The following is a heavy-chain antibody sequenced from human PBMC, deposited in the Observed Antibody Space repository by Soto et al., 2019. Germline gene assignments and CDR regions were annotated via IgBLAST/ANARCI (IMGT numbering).Heavy chain of an antibody. J-gene: IGHJ4*02. Sequence: SETLSLTCTVSGGSISSSTYYWGWIRQPPGKGLEWIGQISYSGSTNYNPSLKSRVFISIGTSNNQFSLELSSVTAADTAVYYCARASVQYDSGTYEGGYYYFDYWGQGTLVTVSS. V-gene: IGHV4-39*07. CDR1: GGSISSSTYY. CDR2: ISYSGST. CDR3: ARASVQYDSGTYEGGYYYFDY. D-gene: IGHD3-10*01.